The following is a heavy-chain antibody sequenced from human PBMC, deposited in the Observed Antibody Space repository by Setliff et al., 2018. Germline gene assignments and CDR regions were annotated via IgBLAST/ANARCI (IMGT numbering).Heavy chain of an antibody. J-gene: IGHJ4*02. CDR1: GASISSYY. CDR3: ARGLNSDRWTFAY. Sequence: PSETLSLTCSVSGASISSYYWSLIRHPPGKGLEWIGYIYTSGTTNYNPSLKSRVTISLDTSKHQFSLTLSSVTAADTAIYYCARGLNSDRWTFAYWGQGSLVTVSS. V-gene: IGHV4-4*08. D-gene: IGHD1-26*01. CDR2: IYTSGTT.